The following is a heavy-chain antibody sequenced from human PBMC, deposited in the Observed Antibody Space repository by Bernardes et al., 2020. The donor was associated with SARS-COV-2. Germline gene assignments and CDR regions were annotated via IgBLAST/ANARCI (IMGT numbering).Heavy chain of an antibody. V-gene: IGHV4-31*03. CDR2: IYYSGST. CDR1: GGSISSGGYY. Sequence: SETLSLTCTVSGGSISSGGYYWSWIRQHPGKGLEWIGYIYYSGSTYYNPSLKSRVTISVDTSKNQFSLKLSSVTAADTAVYYCARARAVTIFGVVNAFDIWGQGTMVTVSS. D-gene: IGHD3-3*01. CDR3: ARARAVTIFGVVNAFDI. J-gene: IGHJ3*02.